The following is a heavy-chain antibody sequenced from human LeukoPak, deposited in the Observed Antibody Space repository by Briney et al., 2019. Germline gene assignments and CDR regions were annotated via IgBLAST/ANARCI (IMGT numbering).Heavy chain of an antibody. CDR2: IKEDGSEK. V-gene: IGHV3-7*01. J-gene: IGHJ3*02. CDR3: ARSQGVLMVYANAFDI. D-gene: IGHD2-8*01. Sequence: ETLSLTCTVSGGSISSSSYYWSWIRQPPGKGLEWVANIKEDGSEKYYEDSVKGRFTISRDNTKNLLYLQMNSLRAEDTAVYYCARSQGVLMVYANAFDIWGQGTMVTVSS. CDR1: GGSISSSSYY.